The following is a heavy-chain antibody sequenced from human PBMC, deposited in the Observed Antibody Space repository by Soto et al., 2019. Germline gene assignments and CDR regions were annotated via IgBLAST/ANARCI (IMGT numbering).Heavy chain of an antibody. CDR3: ARAGNGCSSTSCHSQGSDAFDI. Sequence: SETLSLTCTVSGGSISSYYWSWIRQPPGKGLEWIGYIYYSGSTNYNPSLKSRVTISVDTSKNRFSLKLSSVTAADTAVYYCARAGNGCSSTSCHSQGSDAFDIWGQGTMVTASS. V-gene: IGHV4-59*01. D-gene: IGHD2-2*01. CDR1: GGSISSYY. CDR2: IYYSGST. J-gene: IGHJ3*02.